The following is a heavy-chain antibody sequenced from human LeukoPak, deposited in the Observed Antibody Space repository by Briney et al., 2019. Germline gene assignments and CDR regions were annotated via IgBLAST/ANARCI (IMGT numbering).Heavy chain of an antibody. CDR3: AKSGASSSWYYFDY. Sequence: GGSLRLSCAASGFTFSSYAMSWVRQAPGKGLEWVSAIRASGDNTYFADSVKGRFTISRDDSKNTLYLQLNSLRAEDTAVYYCAKSGASSSWYYFDYWGQGTLVTVSS. V-gene: IGHV3-23*01. CDR2: IRASGDNT. CDR1: GFTFSSYA. D-gene: IGHD6-13*01. J-gene: IGHJ4*02.